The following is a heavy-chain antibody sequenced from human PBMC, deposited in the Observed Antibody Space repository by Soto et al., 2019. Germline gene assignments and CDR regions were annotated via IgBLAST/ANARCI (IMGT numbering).Heavy chain of an antibody. V-gene: IGHV4-39*01. D-gene: IGHD2-15*01. Sequence: SETLSLTCTVSGGSIYRSGYYWGWIRQPPGRGLEWIGNIDYNGVTYSNPSLKSRVTISRDTSKNQFSLKLTSVTAADTALYYCGKVLVGATGRTDSDSWGPGTLVTVSS. J-gene: IGHJ4*02. CDR1: GGSIYRSGYY. CDR2: IDYNGVT. CDR3: GKVLVGATGRTDSDS.